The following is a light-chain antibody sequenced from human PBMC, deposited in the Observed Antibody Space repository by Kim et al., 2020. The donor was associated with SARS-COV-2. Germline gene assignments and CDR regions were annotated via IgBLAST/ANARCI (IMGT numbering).Light chain of an antibody. J-gene: IGKJ1*01. Sequence: DIQMTQTPSTLSAAVGDSVTITCRASQNIRGWLAWYQQKPGKAPKLLIQEASNLESGVPSRFSGSGSGKEFTFTITSLQPDDSATYYRQQYDGYWTFGQGTKVDIK. CDR3: QQYDGYWT. CDR2: EAS. V-gene: IGKV1-5*03. CDR1: QNIRGW.